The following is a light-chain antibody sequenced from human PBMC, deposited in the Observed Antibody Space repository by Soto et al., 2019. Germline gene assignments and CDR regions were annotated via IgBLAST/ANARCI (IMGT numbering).Light chain of an antibody. Sequence: EIVLTQSPGTLSLSPGERATLSCRASQSVSSSYLAWYQQKPGQAPRLLIYGASSRATGIPDRFSGSGSGTDFTLTSSRVEPEDFAVYYCQQYGSSSYTFGQGTKLEIK. V-gene: IGKV3-20*01. J-gene: IGKJ2*01. CDR1: QSVSSSY. CDR3: QQYGSSSYT. CDR2: GAS.